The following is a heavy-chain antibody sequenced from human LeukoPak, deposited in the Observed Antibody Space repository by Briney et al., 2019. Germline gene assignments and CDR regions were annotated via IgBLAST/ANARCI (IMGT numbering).Heavy chain of an antibody. CDR2: ISSSGSTI. V-gene: IGHV3-11*04. CDR1: GFTFSDYY. J-gene: IGHJ6*03. CDR3: ARTPSPQYYYYMDV. Sequence: PGGSPRLSCAASGFTFSDYYMSWIRQAPGKGLEWVSYISSSGSTIYYADSVKGQFTISRDNAKNSLYLQMNSLRAEDTAVYYCARTPSPQYYYYMDVWGKGTTVTVSS.